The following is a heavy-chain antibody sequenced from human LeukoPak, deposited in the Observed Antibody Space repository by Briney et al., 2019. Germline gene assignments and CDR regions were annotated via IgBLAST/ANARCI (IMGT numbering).Heavy chain of an antibody. CDR1: GFTFSSYG. CDR2: ISYDGSNK. D-gene: IGHD1-26*01. CDR3: AKDGIVGATHPGY. Sequence: GGSLRLSCAASGFTFSSYGMHWVRQAPGKGLEWVAVISYDGSNKYYADSVKGRFTISRDNSKNTLYLQMNSLRAEDTAVYYCAKDGIVGATHPGYWGQGTLSPSPQ. V-gene: IGHV3-30*18. J-gene: IGHJ4*02.